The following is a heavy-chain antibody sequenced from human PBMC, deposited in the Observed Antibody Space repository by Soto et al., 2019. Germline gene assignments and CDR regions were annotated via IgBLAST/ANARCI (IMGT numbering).Heavy chain of an antibody. CDR2: IWYDGSNK. V-gene: IGHV3-33*01. CDR1: GFTFSSYG. D-gene: IGHD3-22*01. CDR3: ARDDTYYYDSSGYGIDY. Sequence: ESGGGVVQPGRSLRLSCAASGFTFSSYGMHWVRQAPGKGLEWVAVIWYDGSNKYYADSVKGRFTISRDNSKNTLYLQVNSLRAEDTAVYYCARDDTYYYDSSGYGIDYWGQGTLVTVSS. J-gene: IGHJ4*02.